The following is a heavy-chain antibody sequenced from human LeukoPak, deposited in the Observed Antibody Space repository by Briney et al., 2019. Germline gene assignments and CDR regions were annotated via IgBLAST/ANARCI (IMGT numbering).Heavy chain of an antibody. D-gene: IGHD3-3*01. CDR1: GGSISSGSYY. CDR3: ARETIFGVIADYFEY. V-gene: IGHV4-61*01. CDR2: ISYSGST. Sequence: PSQTLSLTCTVSGGSISSGSYYWSWIRQPPGKGLERIRYISYSGSTNYTPSLRSRVTISLETSNNQCSLTLSSVTAADTAVYFCARETIFGVIADYFEYWGQGIPVTVSS. J-gene: IGHJ4*02.